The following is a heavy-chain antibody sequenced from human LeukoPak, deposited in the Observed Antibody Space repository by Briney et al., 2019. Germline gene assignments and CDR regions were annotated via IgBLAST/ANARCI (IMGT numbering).Heavy chain of an antibody. CDR2: ISSSSSTI. D-gene: IGHD2-2*01. V-gene: IGHV3-48*04. J-gene: IGHJ4*02. CDR1: GFTFSSYS. Sequence: GGSLRLSCAASGFTFSSYSMNWVRQAPGKGLEWVSYISSSSSTIYYADSVKGRFTISRDNAKNSLYLQMNSLRAEDTAVYYCARELQGNIVVVPAKQPLDYWGQGTLVTVSS. CDR3: ARELQGNIVVVPAKQPLDY.